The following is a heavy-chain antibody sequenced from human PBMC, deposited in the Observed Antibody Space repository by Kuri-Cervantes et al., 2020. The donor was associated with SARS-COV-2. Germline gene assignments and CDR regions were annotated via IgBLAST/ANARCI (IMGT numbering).Heavy chain of an antibody. CDR3: ARDEGPDYYGSGSYSVAFDI. CDR1: GFTFSSYG. CDR2: IRYDGSNK. D-gene: IGHD3-10*01. Sequence: GESLKISCAASGFTFSSYGMHWVRQAPGKGLEWVAFIRYDGSNKYYADSVKGRFTISRDNSKNTLYLQMNSLRAEDTAVYYCARDEGPDYYGSGSYSVAFDIWGQGTMVTVSS. J-gene: IGHJ3*02. V-gene: IGHV3-30*02.